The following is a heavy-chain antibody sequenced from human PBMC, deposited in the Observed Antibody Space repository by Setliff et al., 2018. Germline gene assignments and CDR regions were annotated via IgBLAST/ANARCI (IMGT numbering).Heavy chain of an antibody. CDR1: GYTFTGYY. J-gene: IGHJ1*01. Sequence: SVKVSCKASGYTFTGYYMHWVRQAPGQGLEWMGRIIPIFGTANYAQKFQGRVTITADESTSTAYMELSSVTAADTAVYYCARGPVESDYDKYFRHWGQGTLVTVSS. CDR3: ARGPVESDYDKYFRH. V-gene: IGHV1-69*13. D-gene: IGHD5-12*01. CDR2: IIPIFGTA.